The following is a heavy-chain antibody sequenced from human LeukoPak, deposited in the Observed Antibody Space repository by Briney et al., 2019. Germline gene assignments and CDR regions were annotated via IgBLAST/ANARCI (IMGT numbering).Heavy chain of an antibody. Sequence: GGSLRLSCAASGFTFSSYSMNWVRQAPGKGLEWVPSISSSSSYIYYADSVKGRFTISRDNAKNSLYLQMNSLRAEDTAVYYCARDLWDYYDSPRVYYFDYWGQGTLVTVSS. V-gene: IGHV3-21*01. CDR2: ISSSSSYI. CDR1: GFTFSSYS. D-gene: IGHD3-22*01. CDR3: ARDLWDYYDSPRVYYFDY. J-gene: IGHJ4*02.